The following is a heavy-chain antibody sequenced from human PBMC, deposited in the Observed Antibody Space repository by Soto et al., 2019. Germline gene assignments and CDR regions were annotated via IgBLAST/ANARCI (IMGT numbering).Heavy chain of an antibody. CDR3: ARGFTYYYDSSGYFPDAFDI. J-gene: IGHJ3*02. D-gene: IGHD3-22*01. CDR1: GGSISSGGYY. Sequence: SESLSLTCTVSGGSISSGGYYWSWIRQHPGKGLEWIGYIYYSGSTYYNPSLKSRVTISVDTSKNQFSLKLSSVTAADTAVYYCARGFTYYYDSSGYFPDAFDIWGQGTMVTVSS. CDR2: IYYSGST. V-gene: IGHV4-31*03.